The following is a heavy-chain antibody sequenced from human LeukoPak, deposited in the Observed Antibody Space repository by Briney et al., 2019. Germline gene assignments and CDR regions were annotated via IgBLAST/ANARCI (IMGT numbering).Heavy chain of an antibody. J-gene: IGHJ6*02. Sequence: SETLSLTCAVYGGSFSGYYWSWIRQPPGKGLEWIGEINHSGSTNYNPSLKSRVTISVDTSKNQFSLKLSSVIAADTAVYYCARGRYYYGMDVWGQGTTVTVSS. CDR3: ARGRYYYGMDV. CDR2: INHSGST. V-gene: IGHV4-34*01. CDR1: GGSFSGYY.